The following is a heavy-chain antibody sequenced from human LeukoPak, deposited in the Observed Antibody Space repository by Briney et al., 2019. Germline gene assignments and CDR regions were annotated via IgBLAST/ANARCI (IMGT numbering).Heavy chain of an antibody. CDR1: GFTFSSYA. Sequence: PGGSLRLSCVASGFTFSSYAMSWVRQAPGKGLEWVSTISGNGDYTFYADSVKGRFTISRDNSKNTLYLQMNSLRADDTAVYYCAKRGIATAASFDYWGQGTPVSVSS. V-gene: IGHV3-23*01. CDR2: ISGNGDYT. D-gene: IGHD6-13*01. J-gene: IGHJ4*02. CDR3: AKRGIATAASFDY.